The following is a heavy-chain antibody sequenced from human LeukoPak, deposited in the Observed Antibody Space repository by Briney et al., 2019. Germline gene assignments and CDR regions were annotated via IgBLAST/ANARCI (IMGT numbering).Heavy chain of an antibody. D-gene: IGHD3-10*01. CDR1: GFTSSSHW. J-gene: IGHJ4*02. V-gene: IGHV3-74*01. CDR2: IRGDENEI. CDR3: ARGHVPGSTRHWDF. Sequence: GGSLRLSCEASGFTSSSHWMHWARQVPGKGLVWVARIRGDENEIDYADSVKGRFTISRDNAKNTLYLQMNSLRVEDTAVYFCARGHVPGSTRHWDFWGQGTLVTVSS.